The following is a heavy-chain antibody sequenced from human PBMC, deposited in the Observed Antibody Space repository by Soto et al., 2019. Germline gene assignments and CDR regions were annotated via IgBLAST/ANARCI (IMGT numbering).Heavy chain of an antibody. CDR3: ARTNYDYIWGSFRFDF. J-gene: IGHJ4*02. CDR1: GGSISSGDHY. D-gene: IGHD3-16*02. CDR2: ISYSGNT. V-gene: IGHV4-30-4*01. Sequence: QVQLQESGPGLVKPSQTLSLTCTVSGGSISSGDHYWSWIRQPPGKGLEWIGYISYSGNTYYNPSVKSRVTISVDMSKNQFSLKLSSVTAADTAVYYCARTNYDYIWGSFRFDFWGQGTLVTVSS.